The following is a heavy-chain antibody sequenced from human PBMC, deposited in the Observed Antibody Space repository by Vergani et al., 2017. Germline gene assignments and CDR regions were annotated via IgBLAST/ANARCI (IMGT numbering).Heavy chain of an antibody. Sequence: QVQLQESGPGLVKPSETLSLTCTVSGGSISSYYWSWIRQPPGKGLEWIWYIYYSGSTNYNPSLKSRVTISVDTSKNQFSLKLSSVTAADTAVYYCARHIAYCSGGSCKTNWYFDLWGRGTLVTVSS. J-gene: IGHJ2*01. D-gene: IGHD2-15*01. V-gene: IGHV4-59*08. CDR1: GGSISSYY. CDR2: IYYSGST. CDR3: ARHIAYCSGGSCKTNWYFDL.